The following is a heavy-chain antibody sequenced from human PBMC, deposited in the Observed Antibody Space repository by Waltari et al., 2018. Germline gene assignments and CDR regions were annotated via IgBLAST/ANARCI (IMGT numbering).Heavy chain of an antibody. CDR3: ARDKSTKQLVRKRHDAFDI. CDR2: IYYSGST. CDR1: GGSISSYY. Sequence: QVQLQESGPGLVKPSETLSLTCTVSGGSISSYYWSWIRQPPGKGLEWIGYIYYSGSTNYNPSLKSRVTISVDTSKNQFSLKLSSVTAADTAVYYCARDKSTKQLVRKRHDAFDIWGQGTMVTVSS. D-gene: IGHD6-13*01. J-gene: IGHJ3*02. V-gene: IGHV4-59*01.